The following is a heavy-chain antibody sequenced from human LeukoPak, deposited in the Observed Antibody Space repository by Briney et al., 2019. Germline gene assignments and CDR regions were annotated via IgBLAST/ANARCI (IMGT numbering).Heavy chain of an antibody. CDR3: ARDRGTSGRYDGLDV. J-gene: IGHJ6*02. CDR2: ISGGSFHI. D-gene: IGHD2-2*01. CDR1: GFTFNSYT. Sequence: GGSPRLSCTASGFTFNSYTMNWVRQAPEKGLEWVSSISGGSFHIYYADSLKGRFTISRDDAKSSLYLQLNSLRAEDTAVYYCARDRGTSGRYDGLDVWGQGTTVSVSS. V-gene: IGHV3-21*01.